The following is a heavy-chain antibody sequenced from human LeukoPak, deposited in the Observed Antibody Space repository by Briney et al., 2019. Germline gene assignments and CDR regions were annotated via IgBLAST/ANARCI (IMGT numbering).Heavy chain of an antibody. V-gene: IGHV3-21*01. CDR3: ARVYSNYVVFDY. CDR2: IVSSSNYI. Sequence: PGGSLRLSCAASGFTFSSYTMNWVRQAPGKGLEWVSSIVSSSNYIYYADSVKGRFTISRDNAKNSLYLQMNSLRAEDTAVYYCARVYSNYVVFDYWGQGALVTVSS. CDR1: GFTFSSYT. D-gene: IGHD4-11*01. J-gene: IGHJ4*02.